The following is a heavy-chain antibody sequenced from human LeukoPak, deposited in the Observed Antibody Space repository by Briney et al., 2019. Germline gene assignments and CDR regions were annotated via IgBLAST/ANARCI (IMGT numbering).Heavy chain of an antibody. CDR1: GFTFSSYW. V-gene: IGHV3-7*01. D-gene: IGHD5-12*01. Sequence: PGGSLRLSCAASGFTFSSYWMSWVRQAPGKGLEWVANIKQDGSEKYYVDSVKGRFTTSRDNAKNSLYLQMNSLRAEDTAVYYCARVVIVATLDYWGQGTLVTVSS. CDR3: ARVVIVATLDY. J-gene: IGHJ4*02. CDR2: IKQDGSEK.